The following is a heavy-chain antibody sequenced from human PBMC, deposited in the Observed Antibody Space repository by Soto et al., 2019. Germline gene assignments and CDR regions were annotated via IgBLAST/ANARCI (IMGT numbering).Heavy chain of an antibody. CDR1: GFTFSNYA. J-gene: IGHJ4*01. Sequence: EVQLLESGGGLLQPGGSLRLSCTASGFTFSNYAMSWVRQAPGKGLGWVSTFSSGGGGTYYAESVKGRFTISRDNSKNPLSLQMNSLRAEDTAVYYCTKANRYCSGANCFTFDYWGLGTLVTVSS. CDR3: TKANRYCSGANCFTFDY. D-gene: IGHD2-15*01. V-gene: IGHV3-23*01. CDR2: FSSGGGGT.